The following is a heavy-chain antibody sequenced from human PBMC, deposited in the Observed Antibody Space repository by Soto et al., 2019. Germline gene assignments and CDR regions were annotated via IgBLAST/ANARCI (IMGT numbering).Heavy chain of an antibody. CDR3: ARQSIAAAGTFPYYGMDV. J-gene: IGHJ6*02. CDR2: IYPGDSDT. Sequence: GESLKISCKGSGYSFTSYWIGWVRQMPGKGLEWMGIIYPGDSDTRYSPSFQGQVTISADKSISTAYLQWSSLKASDTAMYYCARQSIAAAGTFPYYGMDVWGQGTTVTVSS. D-gene: IGHD6-13*01. CDR1: GYSFTSYW. V-gene: IGHV5-51*01.